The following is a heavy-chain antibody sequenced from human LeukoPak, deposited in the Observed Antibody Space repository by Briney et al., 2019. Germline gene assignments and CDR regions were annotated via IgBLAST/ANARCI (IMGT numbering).Heavy chain of an antibody. J-gene: IGHJ5*02. Sequence: PSQTLSLTCAVYGGSLSGYYWSWIRQPPGKGLEWIGEINHSGSTNYNPSLKSRVTISLDTSKNQFSLKLSSVTAADTAVYYCARGRVSLDPWGQGTLVTVSS. V-gene: IGHV4-34*01. CDR3: ARGRVSLDP. CDR1: GGSLSGYY. CDR2: INHSGST.